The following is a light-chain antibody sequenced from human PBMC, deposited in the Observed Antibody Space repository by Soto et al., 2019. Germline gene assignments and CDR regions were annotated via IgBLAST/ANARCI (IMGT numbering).Light chain of an antibody. Sequence: DIQMTQSPPSVSASVGDRVTLTCRASQVISNWLAWYQQKPGKAPQLLIYPASSLQSGVPSRFSGSGSGTDFTLTISSLQPEDFAIYYCRQANSLPLTFGGGTKVEIK. V-gene: IGKV1-12*01. CDR2: PAS. CDR1: QVISNW. J-gene: IGKJ4*01. CDR3: RQANSLPLT.